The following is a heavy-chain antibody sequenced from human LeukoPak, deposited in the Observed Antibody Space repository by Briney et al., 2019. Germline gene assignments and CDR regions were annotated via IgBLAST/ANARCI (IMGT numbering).Heavy chain of an antibody. D-gene: IGHD6-13*01. J-gene: IGHJ4*02. Sequence: GGSLRLSCVASGFTFSSYGMHWVRQAPGKGLEWVTLMSYDGSNKYYADSVKGRFTISRDNAKNSLYLQMNSLRAEDTAVYYCARTAGTFDYWGQGTLVTVSS. CDR1: GFTFSSYG. CDR3: ARTAGTFDY. CDR2: MSYDGSNK. V-gene: IGHV3-30*03.